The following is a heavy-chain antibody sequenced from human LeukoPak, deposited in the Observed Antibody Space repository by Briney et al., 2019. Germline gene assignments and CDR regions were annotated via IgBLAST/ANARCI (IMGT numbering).Heavy chain of an antibody. CDR3: AKDIDSSWYAEYFQH. V-gene: IGHV3-43*02. CDR1: GFTFDDYA. CDR2: ISGDGGST. J-gene: IGHJ1*01. Sequence: GGSLRLSCAASGFTFDDYAMHWVRQAPGKGLEWVSLISGDGGSTYSANSVKGRFTISRDNSKNSLYLQMNSQRTEDTALYYCAKDIDSSWYAEYFQHWGQGTLVTVSS. D-gene: IGHD6-13*01.